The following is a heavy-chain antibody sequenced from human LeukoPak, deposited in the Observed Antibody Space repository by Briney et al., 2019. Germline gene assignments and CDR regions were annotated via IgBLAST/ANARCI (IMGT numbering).Heavy chain of an antibody. CDR3: AKDLRGDGYNLGYFDY. D-gene: IGHD5-24*01. Sequence: QPGGSLRLSCAASGFTFSSYAMSWVRQAPGKGLEWVSAISGSGGSTYYADSVKGRFTISRDNSKNTLYLQMNSPRAEDTALYYCAKDLRGDGYNLGYFDYWGQGTLVTVSS. CDR2: ISGSGGST. J-gene: IGHJ4*02. V-gene: IGHV3-23*01. CDR1: GFTFSSYA.